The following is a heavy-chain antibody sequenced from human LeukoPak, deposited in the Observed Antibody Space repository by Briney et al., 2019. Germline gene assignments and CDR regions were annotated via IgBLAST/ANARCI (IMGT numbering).Heavy chain of an antibody. CDR3: ARDHGLYCSGGSCYPTYYYYYYMDV. Sequence: SKTLSLTCTVSGGSISSSSNNWGWIRQPPGKGLEWIGSIYYSGSTYYNPSLKSRVTISVDTSKNQFSLKLSSVTAADTAVYYCARDHGLYCSGGSCYPTYYYYYYMDVWGKGTTVTVSS. D-gene: IGHD2-15*01. V-gene: IGHV4-39*07. J-gene: IGHJ6*03. CDR2: IYYSGST. CDR1: GGSISSSSNN.